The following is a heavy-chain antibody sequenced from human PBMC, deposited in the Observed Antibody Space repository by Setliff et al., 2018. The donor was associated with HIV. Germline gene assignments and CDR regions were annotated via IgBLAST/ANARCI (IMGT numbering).Heavy chain of an antibody. D-gene: IGHD3-16*01. CDR2: IYTSGST. J-gene: IGHJ4*02. CDR1: GGSISSGSYY. Sequence: SETLSLTCTVSGGSISSGSYYWSWIRQPAGKGLEWIGRIYTSGSTNYNPSLKSRVTISVDTSKNQFSLKLSSVTAADTAVYYCARSRGRWQPVIYYWGQGTLVTVSS. CDR3: ARSRGRWQPVIYY. V-gene: IGHV4-61*02.